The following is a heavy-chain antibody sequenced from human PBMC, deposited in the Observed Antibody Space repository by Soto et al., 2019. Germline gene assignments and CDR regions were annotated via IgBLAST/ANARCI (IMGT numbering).Heavy chain of an antibody. CDR3: ARGPSGDKVDY. Sequence: SETLSLTCTVSGGSISSGGYYWNWIRQHPGKGLEWIGYMYHSGSTYNNPSLTSRVTISVDTSKNQFSLQLRSVSAADTAVYYCARGPSGDKVDYWGQGTLVTVSS. CDR1: GGSISSGGYY. CDR2: MYHSGST. J-gene: IGHJ4*02. V-gene: IGHV4-30-4*08. D-gene: IGHD7-27*01.